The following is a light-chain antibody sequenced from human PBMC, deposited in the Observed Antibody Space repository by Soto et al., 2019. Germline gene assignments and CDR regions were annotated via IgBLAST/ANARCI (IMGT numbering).Light chain of an antibody. CDR1: QSISSW. CDR3: LQYSSHSWT. Sequence: DIQMTQSPSTLSASIGDRVTYTCRASQSISSWLAWYQQKPGKAPKLLIYDVFNLQSGVSSRFSGSGSGTEFTLTISRLQPDDVATYYCLQYSSHSWTFGQGTKVDIK. CDR2: DVF. V-gene: IGKV1-5*01. J-gene: IGKJ1*01.